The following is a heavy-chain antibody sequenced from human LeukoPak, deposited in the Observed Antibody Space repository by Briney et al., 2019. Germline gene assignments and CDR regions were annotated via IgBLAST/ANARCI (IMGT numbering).Heavy chain of an antibody. D-gene: IGHD6-19*01. Sequence: PGGSLRLSCAASGFTFSSYEMNWVRQAPGKGLEWVSYISSSGSTIYYADSVKGRFTISRDNAKNSLYLQMNSLRAEDTAVYYCARDSAIAVAADYWGQGTPVTVSS. CDR2: ISSSGSTI. CDR1: GFTFSSYE. J-gene: IGHJ4*02. V-gene: IGHV3-48*03. CDR3: ARDSAIAVAADY.